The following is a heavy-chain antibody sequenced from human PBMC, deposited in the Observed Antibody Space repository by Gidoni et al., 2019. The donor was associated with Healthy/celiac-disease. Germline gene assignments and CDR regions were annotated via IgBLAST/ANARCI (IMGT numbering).Heavy chain of an antibody. D-gene: IGHD4-17*01. V-gene: IGHV3-49*05. J-gene: IGHJ2*01. CDR1: GFTFGDYA. CDR3: TRASTVTPYWYFDL. Sequence: EVQLVESGGGLVKPGRSLILSCTASGFTFGDYARSWFRQAPGKGLEWVGFIRSKAYGGTTEYAASVKGRFTISRDDSKSIAYLQMNSLKTEDTAVYYCTRASTVTPYWYFDLWGRGTLVTVSS. CDR2: IRSKAYGGTT.